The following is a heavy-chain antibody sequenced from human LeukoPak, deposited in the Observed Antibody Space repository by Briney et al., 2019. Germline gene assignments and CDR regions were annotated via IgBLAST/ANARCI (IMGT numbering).Heavy chain of an antibody. D-gene: IGHD3-22*01. Sequence: GGSLRLSCATSGFTFSTFWMHWVRQAPGKGLVWVSRINHDGSSTNYADSVKGRFTISRDNAKNTLNLQMNSLRAEDTAVYYCARDLGQYYDTSDNWFDPWGQGTLVTVSS. CDR1: GFTFSTFW. J-gene: IGHJ5*02. CDR2: INHDGSST. V-gene: IGHV3-74*01. CDR3: ARDLGQYYDTSDNWFDP.